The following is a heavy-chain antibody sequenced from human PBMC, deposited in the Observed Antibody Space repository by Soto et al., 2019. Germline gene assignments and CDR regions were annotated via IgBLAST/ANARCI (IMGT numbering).Heavy chain of an antibody. CDR2: ISAHNGNT. V-gene: IGHV1-18*01. Sequence: QVHLVQSGAEVKKPGASVKVSCKGSGYGFTTYGITWVRQAPGQGLEWMAWISAHNGNTNYAQKLQGRVTVTRDTSTSTDYMELRSLRYDDRAVYYCARGGYGDYWGQGALVTVSS. CDR1: GYGFTTYG. J-gene: IGHJ4*02. CDR3: ARGGYGDY. D-gene: IGHD1-1*01.